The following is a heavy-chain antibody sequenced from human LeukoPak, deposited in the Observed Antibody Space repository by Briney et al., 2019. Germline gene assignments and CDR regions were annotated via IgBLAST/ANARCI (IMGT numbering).Heavy chain of an antibody. CDR2: IYYSGST. D-gene: IGHD4-23*01. CDR3: ARAQSYGGNPIDY. Sequence: SETLSLTCTVSGGSISSSSYYWGWIRQPPGKGLEWIGSIYYSGSTYYNPSLKSRVTISVDTSKNQFSLKLSSVTAADTAVYYCARAQSYGGNPIDYWGQGTLVTVSS. J-gene: IGHJ4*02. V-gene: IGHV4-39*07. CDR1: GGSISSSSYY.